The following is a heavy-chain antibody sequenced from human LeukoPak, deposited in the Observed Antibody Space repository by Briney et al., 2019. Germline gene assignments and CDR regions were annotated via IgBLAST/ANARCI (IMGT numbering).Heavy chain of an antibody. J-gene: IGHJ3*02. Sequence: GGSLRLSCAPSGFTFCSSAMSCVRQAPGKGLEWVSVIYPGSSTYYASSMQGRFTVSRDNSKNTLYLQMNSLRDEDTAMYYCARTTVTTNFKDAFDIWGQGTVVTVSS. D-gene: IGHD4-17*01. CDR3: ARTTVTTNFKDAFDI. V-gene: IGHV3-23*03. CDR2: IYPGSST. CDR1: GFTFCSSA.